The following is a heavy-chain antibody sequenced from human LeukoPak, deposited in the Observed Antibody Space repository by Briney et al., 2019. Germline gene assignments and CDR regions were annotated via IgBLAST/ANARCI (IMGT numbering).Heavy chain of an antibody. Sequence: PSETLSLTCTVSGGSISNYYWSWIRQPPGKGLEWIGYVSYSGTTNYNPSLKSRVTISVDTSKNQLSLKLSSVTAADTAVYYCARVAGSAALYTLDYWGQGTLVSVSS. CDR2: VSYSGTT. D-gene: IGHD2-2*02. J-gene: IGHJ4*02. CDR3: ARVAGSAALYTLDY. CDR1: GGSISNYY. V-gene: IGHV4-59*01.